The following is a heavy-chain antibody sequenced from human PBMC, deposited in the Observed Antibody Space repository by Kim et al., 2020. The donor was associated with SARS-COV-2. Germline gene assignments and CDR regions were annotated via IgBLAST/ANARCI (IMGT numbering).Heavy chain of an antibody. D-gene: IGHD1-1*01. V-gene: IGHV4-34*01. J-gene: IGHJ3*02. CDR3: ARQTTGTYAFDI. Sequence: TYNPYLKSRVTISVDTSKNPFSLKLSSVTAADTAVYYCARQTTGTYAFDIWGQGTMVTVSS.